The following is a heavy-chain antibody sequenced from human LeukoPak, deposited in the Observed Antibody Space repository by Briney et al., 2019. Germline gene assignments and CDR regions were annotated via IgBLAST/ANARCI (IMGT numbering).Heavy chain of an antibody. CDR2: IVTSGSTI. V-gene: IGHV3-48*02. CDR1: GFTFSAYS. CDR3: ARILGLTLDY. Sequence: GSLRLSCAASGFTFSAYSMNWVRQAPGKGLEWVSYIVTSGSTIYYADSVEGRFTISRDNAKNSLYLQMNSLRDEDTAVYYCARILGLTLDYWGQGALVTVSS. J-gene: IGHJ4*02. D-gene: IGHD1-14*01.